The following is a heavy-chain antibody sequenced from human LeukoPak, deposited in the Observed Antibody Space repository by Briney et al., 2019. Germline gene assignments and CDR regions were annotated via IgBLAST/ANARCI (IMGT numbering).Heavy chain of an antibody. D-gene: IGHD3-10*01. Sequence: ASVKVSCKASGYTFTSYGISWVRQAPGQGLEWMGWISAYNGNTNYAQKLQGRVTMTTDTSTSTAYMELRSLRSDDTAVYYCARAGGGAPLLWFGELPDFDYWGQGTLVTVSS. J-gene: IGHJ4*02. CDR3: ARAGGGAPLLWFGELPDFDY. V-gene: IGHV1-18*01. CDR2: ISAYNGNT. CDR1: GYTFTSYG.